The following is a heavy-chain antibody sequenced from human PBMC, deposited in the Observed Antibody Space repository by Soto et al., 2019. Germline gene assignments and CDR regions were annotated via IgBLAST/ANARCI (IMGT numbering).Heavy chain of an antibody. D-gene: IGHD3-9*01. CDR1: GGSISSSSYY. CDR3: ARQSRYDVLTAYSLTPRRPSLDY. J-gene: IGHJ4*02. Sequence: QLQLQESGPGLVRPSETLSLTCTVSGGSISSSSYYWAWIRQPPGKGLEWIGSIYYSGSTYYNPSLKSRVTISVDTSKNQFSLKLRSVTAADTAVYYCARQSRYDVLTAYSLTPRRPSLDYWGQGTLVTVSS. CDR2: IYYSGST. V-gene: IGHV4-39*01.